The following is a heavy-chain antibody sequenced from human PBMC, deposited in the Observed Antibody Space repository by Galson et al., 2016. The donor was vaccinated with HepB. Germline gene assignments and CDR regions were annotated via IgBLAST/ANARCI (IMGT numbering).Heavy chain of an antibody. V-gene: IGHV1-3*01. CDR3: ARWCSSTSCHGGMDV. Sequence: SVKVSCKASGYTFTSYAMHWVRQAPGQRLEWIGWINAGNGNTKYSQKFQGRVTITRDTSARTAYMELSSLRSEDTAVYYCARWCSSTSCHGGMDVWGQGTTVTVSS. D-gene: IGHD2-2*01. CDR1: GYTFTSYA. CDR2: INAGNGNT. J-gene: IGHJ6*02.